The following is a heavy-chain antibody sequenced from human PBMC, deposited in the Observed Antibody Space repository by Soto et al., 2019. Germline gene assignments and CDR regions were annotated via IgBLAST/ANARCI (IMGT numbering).Heavy chain of an antibody. CDR2: IWYDGRNK. CDR3: AREGSGSLVPVS. V-gene: IGHV3-33*01. J-gene: IGHJ5*02. CDR1: GFTFSSYA. D-gene: IGHD3-10*01. Sequence: QVQLLESGGGVVQPGRSLRLSCAASGFTFSSYAMHWVRQAPGKGLEWVAVIWYDGRNKYYAESLKCRFNVSRDNSKKTVYLQMNSLRGEDTGVYYCAREGSGSLVPVSWGQGTLVTVSA.